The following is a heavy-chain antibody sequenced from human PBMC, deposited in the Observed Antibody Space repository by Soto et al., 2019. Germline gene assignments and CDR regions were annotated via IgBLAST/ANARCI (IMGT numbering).Heavy chain of an antibody. J-gene: IGHJ6*02. V-gene: IGHV3-30*18. CDR2: ISYDGSNK. D-gene: IGHD5-12*01. Sequence: GGSLRLSCAASGFTFSSYGMHWVRQAPGKGLEWVAVISYDGSNKYYADSVKGRFTISRDNSKNTLYLQMNSLRAEDTAVYYCAKLGIVATTLDYYYYGMDVWGQGTTVTVSS. CDR1: GFTFSSYG. CDR3: AKLGIVATTLDYYYYGMDV.